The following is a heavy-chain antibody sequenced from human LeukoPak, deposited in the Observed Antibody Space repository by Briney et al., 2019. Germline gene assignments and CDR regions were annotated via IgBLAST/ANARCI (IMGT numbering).Heavy chain of an antibody. CDR3: ARRGTSSEIDY. CDR2: TYLGDSDT. CDR1: GYSFTTSW. D-gene: IGHD6-6*01. V-gene: IGHV5-51*01. Sequence: GESLKISCKASGYSFTTSWIAWVRQKPGKGLEWMGITYLGDSDTRYSPSFQRQVTISADKSVSTAYLQWSSLKASDTAMYYCARRGTSSEIDYWGQGTLVTVSS. J-gene: IGHJ4*02.